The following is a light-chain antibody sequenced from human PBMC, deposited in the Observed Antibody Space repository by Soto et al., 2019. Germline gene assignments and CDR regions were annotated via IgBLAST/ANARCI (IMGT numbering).Light chain of an antibody. J-gene: IGKJ1*01. V-gene: IGKV3-15*01. CDR2: GAS. CDR3: QQYNNWPRT. Sequence: EIVLTQSPSTLSVSPGERATLSCRASQTVLSNLAWYQQKPGQAPRLLIYGASTRATGIPARFSGSGSGTEFTLTISNLQSEDFAVYYCQQYNNWPRTFGQGTKVDIK. CDR1: QTVLSN.